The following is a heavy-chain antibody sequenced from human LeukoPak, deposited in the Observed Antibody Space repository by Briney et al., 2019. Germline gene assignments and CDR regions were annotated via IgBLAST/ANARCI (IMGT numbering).Heavy chain of an antibody. D-gene: IGHD6-13*01. CDR3: ASSSSWYVEDY. CDR1: GFTLSSYS. J-gene: IGHJ4*02. V-gene: IGHV3-21*01. CDR2: ISSSSSYI. Sequence: GGSLRLSCAASGFTLSSYSMNWVRQAPGKGLKWVSSISSSSSYIYYADSVKGRFTISRDNAKNSLYLQMNSLRAEDTAVYYCASSSSWYVEDYWGQGTLVTVSS.